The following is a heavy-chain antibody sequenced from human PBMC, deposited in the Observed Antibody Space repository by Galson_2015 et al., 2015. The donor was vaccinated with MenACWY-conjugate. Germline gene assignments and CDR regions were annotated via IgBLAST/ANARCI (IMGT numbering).Heavy chain of an antibody. Sequence: TLSLTCTVSGGSISSGGYYWSWIRQHPGKGLEWIGYIYYSGSTYYNPSLKSRVTISVDTSKNQFSLKLSSVTAADTAVYYCARPYSGYVQPFDYWGQGTLVTVSS. V-gene: IGHV4-31*03. CDR2: IYYSGST. CDR3: ARPYSGYVQPFDY. J-gene: IGHJ4*02. CDR1: GGSISSGGYY. D-gene: IGHD5-12*01.